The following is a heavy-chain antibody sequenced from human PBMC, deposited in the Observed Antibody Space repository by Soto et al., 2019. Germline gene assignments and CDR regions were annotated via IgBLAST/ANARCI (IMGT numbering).Heavy chain of an antibody. CDR2: VYYSGGT. J-gene: IGHJ6*02. V-gene: IGHV4-39*07. Sequence: SETLSLTCDVSGGSIDNSHSFWGWVRQPPGRGLEFLGSVYYSGGTYYNPSLKSRVTMSVDTSKNQFSLKLNSLTAADAAVYYCAGGTDYRWVLWGQGTTVTVSS. CDR3: AGGTDYRWVL. CDR1: GGSIDNSHSF. D-gene: IGHD4-4*01.